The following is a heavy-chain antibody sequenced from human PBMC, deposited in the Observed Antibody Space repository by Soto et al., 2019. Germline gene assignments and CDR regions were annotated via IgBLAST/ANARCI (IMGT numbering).Heavy chain of an antibody. Sequence: SETLSLTCVVSGDSVISTTWWSWVRQTPGKGLEWIGEVFHSGITNKNPSLESRVTISVDTSKNQFSLNLTSVTAADTAVYFCARDSVLATLRRERAYLFETWGQGSLVTGSS. CDR2: VFHSGIT. CDR1: GDSVISTTW. D-gene: IGHD1-26*01. V-gene: IGHV4-4*02. J-gene: IGHJ5*02. CDR3: ARDSVLATLRRERAYLFET.